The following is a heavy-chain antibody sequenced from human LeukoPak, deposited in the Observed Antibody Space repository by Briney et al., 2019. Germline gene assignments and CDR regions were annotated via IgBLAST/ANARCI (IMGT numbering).Heavy chain of an antibody. CDR2: TSAYNDKT. J-gene: IGHJ4*02. CDR1: GYTFTTYG. CDR3: ARGTYFDY. V-gene: IGHV1-18*01. Sequence: GASVKVSCKASGYTFTTYGISWVRQAPGQGLEWMGWTSAYNDKTKYAQKLEGRVTMTTDTSTSTAYMGMRSLRSDDTAVYYCARGTYFDYWGQGTLVTVSS. D-gene: IGHD1-1*01.